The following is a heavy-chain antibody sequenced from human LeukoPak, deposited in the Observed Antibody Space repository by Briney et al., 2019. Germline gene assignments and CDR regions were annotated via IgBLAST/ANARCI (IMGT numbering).Heavy chain of an antibody. CDR2: IYPGDSET. CDR1: GYNFLGYW. J-gene: IGHJ4*02. Sequence: GGSLKISCKGSGYNFLGYWIGWVRQMPGKGLEWMGIIYPGDSETRYSPSFQGQVTISADKSISTAYLQWSSLEASDSAMYYCVRHGLGSSWFGFDYWGQGTLVTVSS. V-gene: IGHV5-51*01. CDR3: VRHGLGSSWFGFDY. D-gene: IGHD6-13*01.